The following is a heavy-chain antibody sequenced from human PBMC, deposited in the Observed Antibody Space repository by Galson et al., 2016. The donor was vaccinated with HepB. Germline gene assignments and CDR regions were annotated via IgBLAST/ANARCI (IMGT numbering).Heavy chain of an antibody. D-gene: IGHD5-18*01. J-gene: IGHJ4*02. CDR3: ARQREYSDGDVDY. CDR2: IDPSDSYT. V-gene: IGHV5-10-1*01. Sequence: QSGAEVKKPGESLRISCQGSGYSFSSYWISWVRRMPGKGLEWMGRIDPSDSYTNYSPSFKGHVTISSDKSISTAYLQWSSLKASDTAMYYCARQREYSDGDVDYWGQGTLVTVSS. CDR1: GYSFSSYW.